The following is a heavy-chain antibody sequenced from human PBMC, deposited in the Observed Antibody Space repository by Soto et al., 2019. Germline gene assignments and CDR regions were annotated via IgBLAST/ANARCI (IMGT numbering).Heavy chain of an antibody. CDR1: GFTVANCG. D-gene: IGHD2-15*01. CDR3: VQGRYPTMATPLDH. J-gene: IGHJ4*02. V-gene: IGHV3-9*01. CDR2: ISWDSSTI. Sequence: EVQLVESGGGLVQPGRSLRLSCAASGFTVANCGMHWVRQAPGKGLEWVSGISWDSSTIGYADSVKGRFIISRDDANNSLYLQMDSLRGEDTALYYCVQGRYPTMATPLDHWGQGTQVIVSS.